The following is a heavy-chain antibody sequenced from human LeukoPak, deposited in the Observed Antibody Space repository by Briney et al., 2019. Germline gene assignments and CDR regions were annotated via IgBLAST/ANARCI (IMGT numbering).Heavy chain of an antibody. Sequence: GGSLRLSCAASGFTFSSYAMSWVRQAPGKGLEWVSAISGSGGSTYYADSVKVRFTISRDNSKNTLYLQMNSLRAEDTAVYYCAKAAAGTTDPYYYYYGMDVWGQGTTVTVSS. CDR2: ISGSGGST. D-gene: IGHD6-13*01. CDR1: GFTFSSYA. CDR3: AKAAAGTTDPYYYYYGMDV. V-gene: IGHV3-23*01. J-gene: IGHJ6*02.